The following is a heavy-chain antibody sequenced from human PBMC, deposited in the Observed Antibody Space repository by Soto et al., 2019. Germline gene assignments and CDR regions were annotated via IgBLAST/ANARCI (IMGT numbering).Heavy chain of an antibody. CDR1: GYSFPSYY. CDR2: INPSSGST. Sequence: ASVKVSCKASGYSFPSYYIHWVRQAPGQGLEWMGIINPSSGSTYFAQKFQDRVTMTKDTSTSTVYMQLNSLRYEDTAVYYCARGEGGYHGSGRYSYWGQGTLVTSPQ. CDR3: ARGEGGYHGSGRYSY. V-gene: IGHV1-46*01. D-gene: IGHD3-10*01. J-gene: IGHJ4*02.